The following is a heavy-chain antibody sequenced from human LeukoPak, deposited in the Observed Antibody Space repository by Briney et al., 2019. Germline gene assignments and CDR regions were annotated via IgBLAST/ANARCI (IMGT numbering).Heavy chain of an antibody. CDR1: GGSISSSSYY. Sequence: KRSETLSLTCTVSGGSISSSSYYWGWIRQPPGKGLEWIGSIYYSGSTYYNPSLKSRVTISVDTSKNQFSLKLSSVTAADTAVYYCARLPRYDFWSGSNYMDVWGKGTTVTVSS. V-gene: IGHV4-39*01. J-gene: IGHJ6*03. CDR2: IYYSGST. D-gene: IGHD3-3*01. CDR3: ARLPRYDFWSGSNYMDV.